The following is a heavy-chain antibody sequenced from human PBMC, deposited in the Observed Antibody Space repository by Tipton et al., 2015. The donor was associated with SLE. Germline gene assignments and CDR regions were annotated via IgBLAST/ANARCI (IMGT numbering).Heavy chain of an antibody. Sequence: TLSLTCAVYRGSFSGYYWNWIRQPPGKGLEWIGEINHSGSTNYNPSLKSRVTISVDTSKNQFSLKLSSVTAADTAVYYCAREREYYYGSGTTNGMDVWGQGTTVTVSS. CDR3: AREREYYYGSGTTNGMDV. V-gene: IGHV4-34*01. CDR1: RGSFSGYY. J-gene: IGHJ6*02. D-gene: IGHD3-10*01. CDR2: INHSGST.